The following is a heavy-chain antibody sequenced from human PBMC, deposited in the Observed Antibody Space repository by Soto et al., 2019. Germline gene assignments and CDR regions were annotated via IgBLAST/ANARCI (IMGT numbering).Heavy chain of an antibody. J-gene: IGHJ4*02. CDR2: IYYSGST. V-gene: IGHV4-59*08. CDR1: GGSISSYY. CDR3: ARTRIAVAGTVLGHFDY. D-gene: IGHD6-19*01. Sequence: SETLSLTCTVSGGSISSYYWSWIRQPPGKGLEWIGYIYYSGSTNYNPSLKSRVTISVDTSKNQFSLKLSSVTAADTAVYYCARTRIAVAGTVLGHFDYWGQGTLVTVSS.